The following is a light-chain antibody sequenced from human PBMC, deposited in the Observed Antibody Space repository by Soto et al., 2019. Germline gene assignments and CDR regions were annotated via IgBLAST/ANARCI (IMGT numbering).Light chain of an antibody. V-gene: IGKV1-39*01. Sequence: DIQMTQSPSSLSASVGDRVAITCRASQYIETYLNWYQQKPGNAPKLLISAASTLQSGVPSRFSGGGTGTDFTLTINNLHPEDFATYYCQQTYNPPLTFGRGTKVDIK. CDR1: QYIETY. CDR2: AAS. CDR3: QQTYNPPLT. J-gene: IGKJ4*01.